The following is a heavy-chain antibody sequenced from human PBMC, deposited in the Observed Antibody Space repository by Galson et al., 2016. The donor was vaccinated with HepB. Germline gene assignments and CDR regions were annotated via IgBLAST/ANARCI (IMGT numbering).Heavy chain of an antibody. CDR2: IYAGGDT. V-gene: IGHV3-53*01. J-gene: IGHJ4*02. Sequence: SLRLSCAASGLNVSSDYMNWVRQAPGKGLEWVSVIYAGGDTNYADSVEGRFIISRDNSKNTLYLQMDSLRAEDTAVYYCARGLSGWGSRFDYWGQGALVTVSS. CDR1: GLNVSSDY. D-gene: IGHD6-13*01. CDR3: ARGLSGWGSRFDY.